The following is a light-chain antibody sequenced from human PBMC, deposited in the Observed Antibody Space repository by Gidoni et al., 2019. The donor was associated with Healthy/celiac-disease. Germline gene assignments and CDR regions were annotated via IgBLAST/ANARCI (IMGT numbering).Light chain of an antibody. CDR1: QHVSSY. Sequence: DIELTQSPATLSLSPGERATLSCRASQHVSSYLAWYQQKPGQAPRLLIYDASNRATGIPARCSGGGSGTDYTITISSLEPEDFAVYYYWQHCNRPPGVGQGTRLEIK. CDR3: WQHCNRPPG. V-gene: IGKV3-11*01. CDR2: DAS. J-gene: IGKJ5*01.